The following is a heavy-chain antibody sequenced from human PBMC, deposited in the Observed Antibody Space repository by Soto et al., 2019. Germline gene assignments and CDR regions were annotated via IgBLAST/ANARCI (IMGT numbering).Heavy chain of an antibody. CDR3: ARDPNYYDFWAGSQYYHGMDV. CDR2: INPGNRIT. D-gene: IGHD3-3*01. Sequence: GASLNRSCKTAGYTITVDFVGRGIKAHRQGLEWMGTINPGNRITTYALKFQDRVTITRDTSTSTVYLELSSLRSEDTAIYSCARDPNYYDFWAGSQYYHGMDVCGQGTTVT. CDR1: GYTITVDF. J-gene: IGHJ6*02. V-gene: IGHV1-46*01.